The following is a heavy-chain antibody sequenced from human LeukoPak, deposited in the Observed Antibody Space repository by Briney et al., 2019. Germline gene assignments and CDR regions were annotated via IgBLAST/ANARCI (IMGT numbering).Heavy chain of an antibody. J-gene: IGHJ6*03. Sequence: GGSLRLSCAASGFTFSSYWMHWVRQAPGKGLVWVSRINSDGSSTSYADSVKGRFTISRDNAKNTLYLQMNSLRAEDTAVYYCARSQPYYYYYMDVWGKGTTVTVSS. CDR3: ARSQPYYYYYMDV. V-gene: IGHV3-74*01. CDR2: INSDGSST. CDR1: GFTFSSYW.